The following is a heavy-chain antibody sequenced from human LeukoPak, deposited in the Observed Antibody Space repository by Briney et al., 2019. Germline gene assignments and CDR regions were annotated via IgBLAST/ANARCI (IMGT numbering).Heavy chain of an antibody. J-gene: IGHJ4*02. Sequence: GASQRLSCASSRFTLISDWMCGVRQAPGKGLEWVAHIKPDGTEKQYVDSVKGRLTISRDNANNSLYLQKNSLRVDDTAVYYCAATTRGRSWDYWGQGTLVTVSS. D-gene: IGHD1-1*01. CDR2: IKPDGTEK. CDR1: RFTLISDW. V-gene: IGHV3-7*01. CDR3: AATTRGRSWDY.